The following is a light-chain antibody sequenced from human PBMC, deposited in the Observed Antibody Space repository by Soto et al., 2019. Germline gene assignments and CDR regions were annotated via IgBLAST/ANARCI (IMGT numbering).Light chain of an antibody. CDR3: SSYTSSSTRV. CDR2: DVS. J-gene: IGLJ1*01. V-gene: IGLV2-14*01. Sequence: QSALTQPASVSGSPGQSITISCTGTGSDVGGYSWYQQHPGKAPKLMIYDVSNRPSGVSNRFSGSKSGNTASLTISGLQAEDEADYYCSSYTSSSTRVFGTGTKLTVL. CDR1: GSDVGGY.